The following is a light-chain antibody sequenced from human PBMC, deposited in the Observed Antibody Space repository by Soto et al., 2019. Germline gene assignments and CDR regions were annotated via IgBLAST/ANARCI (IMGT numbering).Light chain of an antibody. J-gene: IGLJ3*02. CDR2: VIS. CDR3: SSYTSSGTWV. Sequence: QSALTQPASVSGSLGQSITISCTGSSSDVGTYKFVSWYQQHPGKAPKLMIYVISNRPSGVSDRFSGSKSGNTASLTISGLQAEDEADYYCSSYTSSGTWVFGGGTKLTVL. CDR1: SSDVGTYKF. V-gene: IGLV2-14*01.